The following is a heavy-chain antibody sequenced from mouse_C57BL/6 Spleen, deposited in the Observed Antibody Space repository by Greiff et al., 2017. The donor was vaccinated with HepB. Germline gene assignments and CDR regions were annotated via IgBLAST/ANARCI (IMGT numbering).Heavy chain of an antibody. Sequence: EVQLVESGPELVKPGASVKISCKASGYSFTGYYMNWVKQSPEKSLEWIGEINPSTGGTTYNQKFKAKATLTVDKSSSTAYMQLKSLTSEDSAVYYCARMTTVVATDYWGQGTTLTVSS. CDR2: INPSTGGT. J-gene: IGHJ2*01. D-gene: IGHD1-1*01. V-gene: IGHV1-42*01. CDR3: ARMTTVVATDY. CDR1: GYSFTGYY.